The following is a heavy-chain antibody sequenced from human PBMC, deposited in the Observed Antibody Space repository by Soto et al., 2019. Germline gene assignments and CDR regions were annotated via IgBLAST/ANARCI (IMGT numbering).Heavy chain of an antibody. CDR3: ASYSSSWGGFDY. CDR1: GYTFTSYD. CDR2: MNPNSGNT. Sequence: GASVKVSCKASGYTFTSYDINWVRQATGQGLEWMGWMNPNSGNTGYAQKFQGRVTMTRNTSISTAYMELSSLISEDTAVYYCASYSSSWGGFDYWGQGTLVTVSS. J-gene: IGHJ4*02. V-gene: IGHV1-8*01. D-gene: IGHD6-13*01.